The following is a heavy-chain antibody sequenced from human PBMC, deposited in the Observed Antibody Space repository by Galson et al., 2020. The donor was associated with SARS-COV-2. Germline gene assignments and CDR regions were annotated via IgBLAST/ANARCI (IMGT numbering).Heavy chain of an antibody. CDR2: IYYSGST. D-gene: IGHD3-22*01. V-gene: IGHV4-39*01. Sequence: SQTLSLTCTVSGGSISSSSYCWGWIRQPPGKGLEWIGSIYYSGSTYYNPSLKSRVTISVDTSKNQFSLKLSSVTAADTAVYYCARLSYYYDSSGYYSRGRDYWGQGTLVTVSS. CDR3: ARLSYYYDSSGYYSRGRDY. J-gene: IGHJ4*02. CDR1: GGSISSSSYC.